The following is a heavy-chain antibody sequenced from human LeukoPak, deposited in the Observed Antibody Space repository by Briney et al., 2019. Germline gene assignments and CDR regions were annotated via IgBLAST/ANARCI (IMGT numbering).Heavy chain of an antibody. J-gene: IGHJ4*02. Sequence: ASVKVSCKASGGTFNNHAINWVRQAPGQGLEWMGWMNPNSGNTGYAQKFQGRVTMTRNTSISTAYMELSSLRSEDTAVYYCARAPWGSGSYDDYWGQGTLVTVSS. D-gene: IGHD1-26*01. CDR2: MNPNSGNT. CDR1: GGTFNNHA. V-gene: IGHV1-8*02. CDR3: ARAPWGSGSYDDY.